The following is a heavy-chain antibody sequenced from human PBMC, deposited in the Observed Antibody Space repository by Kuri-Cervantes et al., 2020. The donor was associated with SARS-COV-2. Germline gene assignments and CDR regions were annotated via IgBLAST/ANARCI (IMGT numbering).Heavy chain of an antibody. CDR1: GYTFTNYY. CDR3: ARWVRDQLLPHWYFDL. Sequence: ASVKVSCKASGYTFTNYYVYWVRQAPGQGLEWMGLLNPYVGSTIYTPKLQGRVTMTRDTSTNTAYMELRSLRSEDTAVYYCARWVRDQLLPHWYFDLWGRGTLVTVSS. V-gene: IGHV1-46*01. CDR2: LNPYVGST. J-gene: IGHJ2*01. D-gene: IGHD2-2*01.